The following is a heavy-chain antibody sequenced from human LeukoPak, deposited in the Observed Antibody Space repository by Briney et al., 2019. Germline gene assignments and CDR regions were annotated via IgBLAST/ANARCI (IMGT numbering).Heavy chain of an antibody. CDR1: GFTFSSYA. J-gene: IGHJ4*02. Sequence: QTGGSLRLSCAASGFTFSSYAMHWVRQAPGKGLEWVAVISYDGSNKYYADSVKGRFTISRDNSKNTLYLQMNSLRAEDTAVYYCARDLRDSSGWSFDYWGQGTLVTVSS. D-gene: IGHD6-19*01. V-gene: IGHV3-30-3*01. CDR2: ISYDGSNK. CDR3: ARDLRDSSGWSFDY.